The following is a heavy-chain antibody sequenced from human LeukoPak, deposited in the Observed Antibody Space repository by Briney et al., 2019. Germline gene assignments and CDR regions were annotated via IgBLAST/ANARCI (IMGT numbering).Heavy chain of an antibody. Sequence: ASVKVSCKASGYTFTGYYMHWVRQAPGQGREWMGWINPNSGGTNYAQKFQGRVTMTRDTSISTAYMELSRLRSDDTAVYYCATDPISSSWHLNWFDPWGQGTLVTVSS. CDR1: GYTFTGYY. CDR2: INPNSGGT. V-gene: IGHV1-2*02. J-gene: IGHJ5*02. D-gene: IGHD6-13*01. CDR3: ATDPISSSWHLNWFDP.